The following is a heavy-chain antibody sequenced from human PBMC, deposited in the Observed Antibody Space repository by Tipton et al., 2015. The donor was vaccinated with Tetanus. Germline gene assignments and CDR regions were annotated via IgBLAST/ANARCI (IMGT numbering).Heavy chain of an antibody. CDR3: APSTDYYGSGSYPHGY. CDR1: GGSISSSSYY. Sequence: TLSLTCTVSGGSISSSSYYWGWIRQPPGKGLEWIGSIYYSGSTYYTPSLKSRVTISVDTSKNQFPLKMSSVTAADTAVYYCAPSTDYYGSGSYPHGYWGQGTLVTVSS. CDR2: IYYSGST. D-gene: IGHD3-10*01. J-gene: IGHJ4*02. V-gene: IGHV4-39*01.